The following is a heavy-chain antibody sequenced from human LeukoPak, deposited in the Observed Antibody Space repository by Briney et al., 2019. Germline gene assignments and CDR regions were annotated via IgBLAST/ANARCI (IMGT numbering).Heavy chain of an antibody. CDR1: GYTFTSYG. CDR3: ARVDCSSTSCYYYYGMDV. D-gene: IGHD2-2*01. V-gene: IGHV1-18*01. Sequence: ASVKVSCKASGYTFTSYGISWVRQAPGQGLEWMGWISAYNGNTNYAQKLQGRVTMTTDTSTSTAYMELRSLRSDDTAVYYCARVDCSSTSCYYYYGMDVWGQGTTVTVS. J-gene: IGHJ6*02. CDR2: ISAYNGNT.